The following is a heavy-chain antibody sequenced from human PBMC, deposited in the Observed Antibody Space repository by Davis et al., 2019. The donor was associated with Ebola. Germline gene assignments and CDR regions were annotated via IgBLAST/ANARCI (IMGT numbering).Heavy chain of an antibody. D-gene: IGHD3-22*01. CDR2: ISAGNGNT. V-gene: IGHV1-3*01. CDR3: ARLSNYYYDSSGYPGAFDI. J-gene: IGHJ3*02. Sequence: ASVKVSCKASGYTFISYVIHWVRQAPGQRLEWMGWISAGNGNTKYSQKFQGRVTMTRDTSTSTVYMELSSLRSEDTAVYYCARLSNYYYDSSGYPGAFDIWGQGTMVTVSS. CDR1: GYTFISYV.